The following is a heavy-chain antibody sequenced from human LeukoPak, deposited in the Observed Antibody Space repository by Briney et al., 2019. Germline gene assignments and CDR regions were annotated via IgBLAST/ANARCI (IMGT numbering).Heavy chain of an antibody. D-gene: IGHD3-22*01. Sequence: GGSLRLSCAASGSTFSSYSMNWVRQAPGKGLEWVSSISSSSSYIYYADSVKGRFTISRDNSKNTLYLQMNSLRAEDTAVYYCARDPSSLYDSSGYYYYYYGMDVWGQGATVTVSS. V-gene: IGHV3-21*01. CDR1: GSTFSSYS. CDR2: ISSSSSYI. CDR3: ARDPSSLYDSSGYYYYYYGMDV. J-gene: IGHJ6*02.